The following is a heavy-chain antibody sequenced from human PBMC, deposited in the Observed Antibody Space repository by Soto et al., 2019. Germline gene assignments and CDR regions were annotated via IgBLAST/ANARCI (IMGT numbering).Heavy chain of an antibody. J-gene: IGHJ5*01. V-gene: IGHV3-23*01. CDR1: GFTFSSYA. CDR3: TKVKEVRVWFYS. CDR2: ISGSGGSI. Sequence: EVQLLESGGGLVQPGGSLRLSCAASGFTFSSYAMSWFRQAPGKGLEWVSGISGSGGSIYYADSVKGRFTISRDNSKNAEYPQIDGLAAEATGVYYCTKVKEVRVWFYS.